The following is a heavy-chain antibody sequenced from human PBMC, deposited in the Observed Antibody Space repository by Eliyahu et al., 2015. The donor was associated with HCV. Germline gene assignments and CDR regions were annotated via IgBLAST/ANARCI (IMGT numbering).Heavy chain of an antibody. Sequence: EVQLLESGGGLVQPGGSLRLSCAASGFXFSSYAMXXVRQAPGKGLGWVSAISGSGGSTYYADSVKGRFTISRDNSKNTLYLQMNSLRAEDTAVYYCAKDRGLEQWLVLNLAFDYWGQGTLVTVSP. D-gene: IGHD6-19*01. CDR3: AKDRGLEQWLVLNLAFDY. CDR1: GFXFSSYA. CDR2: ISGSGGST. V-gene: IGHV3-23*01. J-gene: IGHJ4*02.